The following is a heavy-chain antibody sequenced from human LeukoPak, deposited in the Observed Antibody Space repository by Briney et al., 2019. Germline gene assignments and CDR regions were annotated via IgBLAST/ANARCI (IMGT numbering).Heavy chain of an antibody. J-gene: IGHJ6*03. CDR1: GGSFSGDY. CDR2: INHSGST. V-gene: IGHV4-34*01. Sequence: PSETLSLTCAVYGGSFSGDYWSWIRQPPGKGLEWIGEINHSGSTNYNPSLKSRVAISVDTSKNQFSLKLSSVTAADTAVYYCARAGSPPGYYYYMDVWGKGTTVTVSS. CDR3: ARAGSPPGYYYYMDV. D-gene: IGHD3-10*01.